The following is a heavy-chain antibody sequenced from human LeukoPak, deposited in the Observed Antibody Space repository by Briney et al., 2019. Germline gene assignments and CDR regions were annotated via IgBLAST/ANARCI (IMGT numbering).Heavy chain of an antibody. CDR2: ISGSGGST. CDR1: GFTFSSYA. D-gene: IGHD6-13*01. Sequence: GGSLRLSCAASGFTFSSYAMSWVRQAPGKGLEWVSAISGSGGSTYYADSVKGRFTISRDNSKNTLSLQMNSLRAEDTAVYYCAKDEPQLVEPRRFYYYGMDVWGQGTTVTVSS. V-gene: IGHV3-23*01. J-gene: IGHJ6*02. CDR3: AKDEPQLVEPRRFYYYGMDV.